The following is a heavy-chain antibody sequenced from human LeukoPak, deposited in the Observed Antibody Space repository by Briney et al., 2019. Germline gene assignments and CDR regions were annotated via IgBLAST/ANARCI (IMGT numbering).Heavy chain of an antibody. D-gene: IGHD3-9*01. CDR2: FDPEDGET. J-gene: IGHJ4*02. CDR3: ATASPYDILTGYYRY. Sequence: RASVKVSCKVSGYTLTELSMHWVRQAPGKGLEWMGGFDPEDGETIYAQKFQGRVTMTEDTSTDTAYMELSSLRSEDTAVYYCATASPYDILTGYYRYWGQGTPVTVSS. CDR1: GYTLTELS. V-gene: IGHV1-24*01.